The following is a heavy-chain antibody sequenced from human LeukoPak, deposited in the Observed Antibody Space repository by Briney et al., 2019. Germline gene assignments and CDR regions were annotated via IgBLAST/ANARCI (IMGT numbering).Heavy chain of an antibody. CDR3: ARDHGRDSSGPGDDY. V-gene: IGHV1-46*01. Sequence: ASVKVSCKASGYTFTSYYMHWVRQAPGQGLEWMGIINPSGGSTSYAQKFQGRVTMTRDMSTSTVYMELSSLRSEDTAVYYCARDHGRDSSGPGDDYWGQGTLVTVSS. CDR2: INPSGGST. J-gene: IGHJ4*02. D-gene: IGHD3-22*01. CDR1: GYTFTSYY.